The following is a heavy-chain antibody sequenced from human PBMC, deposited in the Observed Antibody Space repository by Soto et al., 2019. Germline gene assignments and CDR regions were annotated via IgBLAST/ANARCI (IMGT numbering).Heavy chain of an antibody. Sequence: GASVKVSCKASGYTFTSYAMHWVRQAPGQRLEWMGWINAGNGNTKYSQKFQGRVTITRDTSASTAYMELSSLRSEDTAVYYCAREAVRGGNYGMDVWGQGTTVTVSS. CDR1: GYTFTSYA. CDR2: INAGNGNT. J-gene: IGHJ6*02. D-gene: IGHD3-10*01. CDR3: AREAVRGGNYGMDV. V-gene: IGHV1-3*01.